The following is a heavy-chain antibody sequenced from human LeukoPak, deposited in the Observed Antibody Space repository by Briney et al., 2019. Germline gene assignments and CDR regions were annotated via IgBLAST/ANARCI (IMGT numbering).Heavy chain of an antibody. CDR2: IYYSGST. V-gene: IGHV4-31*03. D-gene: IGHD2-21*02. CDR1: GGSISSGGYY. CDR3: ARLFGGDHDY. Sequence: SETLSLTCTVSGGSISSGGYYWSWIRQHPGKGLEWIGYIYYSGSTYYNPSLKSRVTISVDTSKNQFSLKLSSVTAADTAVYYCARLFGGDHDYWGQRTLVTVSS. J-gene: IGHJ4*02.